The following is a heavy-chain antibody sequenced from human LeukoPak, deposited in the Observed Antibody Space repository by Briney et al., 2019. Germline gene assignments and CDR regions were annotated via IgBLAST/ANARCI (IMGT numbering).Heavy chain of an antibody. J-gene: IGHJ4*02. CDR1: GYSFTSYW. D-gene: IGHD6-13*01. CDR2: IDPSDSYT. V-gene: IGHV5-10-1*01. Sequence: GESLKLSCKGSGYSFTSYWISWVRQMPGKGLEWMGRIDPSDSYTNYSPSFQGHVTISADKSISTAYLQWSSLKASDSVMYYCARQEIAESPDYWGQGTLVTVSS. CDR3: ARQEIAESPDY.